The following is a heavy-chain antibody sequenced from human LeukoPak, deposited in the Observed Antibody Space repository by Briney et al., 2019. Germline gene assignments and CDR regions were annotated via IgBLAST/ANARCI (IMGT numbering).Heavy chain of an antibody. CDR1: GGSFSGYY. CDR2: INHSGST. CDR3: ARGNPYYDILTGYFEGRYYFDY. V-gene: IGHV4-34*01. J-gene: IGHJ4*02. Sequence: SETLSLTCAVYGGSFSGYYWSWIRQPPGKGLEWIGEINHSGSTNYNPSLKSRVTISVDTSKNQFSLKLSSVTAADTAVYYCARGNPYYDILTGYFEGRYYFDYWGQGTLVTVSS. D-gene: IGHD3-9*01.